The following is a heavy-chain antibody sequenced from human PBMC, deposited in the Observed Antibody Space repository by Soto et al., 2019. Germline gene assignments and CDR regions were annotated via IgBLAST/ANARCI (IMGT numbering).Heavy chain of an antibody. CDR2: IKQDGSEK. CDR3: ARGAMMHSGYDYPYYYYGMDV. Sequence: GGSLRLSCAASGFTFSSYWMSWVRQAPGKGLEWVANIKQDGSEKYYVDSVKGRFTISRDNAKNSLYLQMNSLRAEDTAVYYCARGAMMHSGYDYPYYYYGMDVWGQGTTVTVSS. CDR1: GFTFSSYW. V-gene: IGHV3-7*05. J-gene: IGHJ6*02. D-gene: IGHD5-12*01.